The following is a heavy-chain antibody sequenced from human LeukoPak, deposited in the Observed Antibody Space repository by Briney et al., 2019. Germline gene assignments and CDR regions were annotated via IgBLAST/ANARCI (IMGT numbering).Heavy chain of an antibody. V-gene: IGHV3-23*01. J-gene: IGHJ4*02. Sequence: GGSLRLSCAASGFTFRNHGMSWVRQAPGKGLGWVSGIIGTGDSTFYADPVKGRFTISRDNSRNTLYPHMNSLRVDDTAVYYCASLYNDYGDYWGQGALVTVSS. CDR2: IIGTGDST. CDR3: ASLYNDYGDY. D-gene: IGHD5-24*01. CDR1: GFTFRNHG.